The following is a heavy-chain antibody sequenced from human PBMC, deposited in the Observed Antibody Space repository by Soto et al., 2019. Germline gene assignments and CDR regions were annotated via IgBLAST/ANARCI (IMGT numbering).Heavy chain of an antibody. CDR2: INPNSGGT. D-gene: IGHD6-6*01. V-gene: IGHV1-2*02. CDR1: GYTFTGYF. CDR3: AREGSSSSKYFQQ. J-gene: IGHJ1*01. Sequence: ASVKVSCKASGYTFTGYFMHWVRQAPGQGLEWMGWINPNSGGTNYAQKFQGRVTMTRDTSISTAYMELHTLTSDDTAMYYCAREGSSSSKYFQQWGPGTLVTFSS.